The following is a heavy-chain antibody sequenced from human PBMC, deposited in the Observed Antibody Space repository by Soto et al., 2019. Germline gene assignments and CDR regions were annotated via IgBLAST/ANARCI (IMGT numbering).Heavy chain of an antibody. CDR2: ISGSGVTT. J-gene: IGHJ1*01. Sequence: EVQLLESGGGLVQPGGSLRLSWAASGFTFSSYAMNWVRQAPGKGLEWVSGISGSGVTTYYADSVKGRFTISRDNSKNTLYLQLNSLRDEETAVYYCATGYCRSDNCHFTHWGQGTLVTVSS. V-gene: IGHV3-23*01. D-gene: IGHD2-2*03. CDR1: GFTFSSYA. CDR3: ATGYCRSDNCHFTH.